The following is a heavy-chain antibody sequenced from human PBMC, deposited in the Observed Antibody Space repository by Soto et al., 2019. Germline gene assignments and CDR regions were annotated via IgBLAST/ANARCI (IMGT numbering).Heavy chain of an antibody. D-gene: IGHD2-21*01. CDR1: GFTFNSSW. V-gene: IGHV3-74*01. J-gene: IGHJ4*02. CDR3: ATSKGAVVISPYFFDY. CDR2: VNSDGSIT. Sequence: ELRLEESGGVLVQPGGSPRLSCATSGFTFNSSWMYWVRQAPGKGLVWVSRVNSDGSITTYADSVKGRFTISRDNAKNTLSLQMNSLRVEDTAVYYCATSKGAVVISPYFFDYWGQGALVTVSS.